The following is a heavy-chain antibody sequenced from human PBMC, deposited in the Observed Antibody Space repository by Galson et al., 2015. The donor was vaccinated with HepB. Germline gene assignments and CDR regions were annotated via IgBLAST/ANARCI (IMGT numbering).Heavy chain of an antibody. J-gene: IGHJ4*02. V-gene: IGHV3-48*01. CDR3: ARTQWLAIDY. CDR2: IGHSVSNI. Sequence: MNWVRQAPGKGLEWVSYIGHSVSNIYYADSVKGRFTISRDSAKNSLYLQMNSLRAEDTAVYYCARTQWLAIDYWGQGILVTVSS. D-gene: IGHD6-19*01.